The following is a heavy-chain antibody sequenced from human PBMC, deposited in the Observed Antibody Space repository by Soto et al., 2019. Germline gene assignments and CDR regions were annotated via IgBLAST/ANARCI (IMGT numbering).Heavy chain of an antibody. D-gene: IGHD3-22*01. CDR2: INPNSGGT. Sequence: QVQLVQSGAEVKKPGASVKVSCKASGYTFTGYYMHWVRQAPGQGLEWMGWINPNSGGTNYAQKFQGWVTMTRDTSISTVYMELSRLRSDDTAVYYCARSYYDSSGFSNDAFDIWGQGTMVTVSS. CDR1: GYTFTGYY. J-gene: IGHJ3*02. V-gene: IGHV1-2*04. CDR3: ARSYYDSSGFSNDAFDI.